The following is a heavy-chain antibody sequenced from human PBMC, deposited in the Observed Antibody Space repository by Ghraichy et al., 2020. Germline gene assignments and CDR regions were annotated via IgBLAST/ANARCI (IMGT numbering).Heavy chain of an antibody. Sequence: SCVGSGFTFSGYSLTWVRQSPGKGLEWVSHISSSSRTIFYADSVKGRFTISRDNARNSLYLQMNSLRNEDTAVYYCARTSAVVRFYSYDGLDVWGQGTTVTVSS. CDR2: ISSSSRTI. CDR3: ARTSAVVRFYSYDGLDV. CDR1: GFTFSGYS. D-gene: IGHD4-23*01. V-gene: IGHV3-48*02. J-gene: IGHJ6*02.